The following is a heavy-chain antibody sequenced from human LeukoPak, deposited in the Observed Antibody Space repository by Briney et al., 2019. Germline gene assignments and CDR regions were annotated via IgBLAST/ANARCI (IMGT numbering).Heavy chain of an antibody. CDR2: ISYDGSNK. V-gene: IGHV3-30-3*01. CDR3: AKDQGGSYPLRSMDV. D-gene: IGHD1-26*01. Sequence: PGGSLRLSCAASGFTFSSYAMHWVRQAPGKGLEWVAVISYDGSNKYYADSVKGRFTISRDNSKNTLYLQMNSLRAEDTAVYYCAKDQGGSYPLRSMDVWGQGTTVTVSS. CDR1: GFTFSSYA. J-gene: IGHJ6*02.